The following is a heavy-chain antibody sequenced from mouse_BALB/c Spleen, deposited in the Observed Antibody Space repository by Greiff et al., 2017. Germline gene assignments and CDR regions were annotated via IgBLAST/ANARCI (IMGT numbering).Heavy chain of an antibody. D-gene: IGHD2-10*01. V-gene: IGHV2-2*02. CDR3: AREVAYYGNYDYAMDD. J-gene: IGHJ4*01. CDR2: IWSGGST. Sequence: VKLMESGPGLVQPSQSLSITCTVSGFSLTSYGVHWVRQSPGKGLEWLGVIWSGGSTDYNAAFISRLSISKDNSKSQVFFKMNSLQANDTAIYYCAREVAYYGNYDYAMDDWGQGTSVTVSS. CDR1: GFSLTSYG.